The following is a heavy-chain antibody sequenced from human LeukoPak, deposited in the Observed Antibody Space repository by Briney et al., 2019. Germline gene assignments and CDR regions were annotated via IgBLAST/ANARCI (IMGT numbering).Heavy chain of an antibody. V-gene: IGHV3-7*01. D-gene: IGHD2-15*01. CDR1: GFTFSHFW. CDR2: IKKTGSET. J-gene: IGHJ4*02. CDR3: AREDGYCSGGNCYSYFDS. Sequence: GGSLRLSCAASGFTFSHFWMSWVGQAPGKGLEWVAYIKKTGSETYYVDSVKGRFTITRGNTRNSLFLQMYSLRAEDTAVYFCAREDGYCSGGNCYSYFDSWGQGTLVTVSS.